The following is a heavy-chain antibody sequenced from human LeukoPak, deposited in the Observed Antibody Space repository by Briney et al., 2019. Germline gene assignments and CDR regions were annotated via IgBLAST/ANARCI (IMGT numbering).Heavy chain of an antibody. D-gene: IGHD1-1*01. J-gene: IGHJ6*02. V-gene: IGHV3-30*04. CDR3: ARDPPAAATGNYYGMDV. CDR1: GFPFSNYD. Sequence: SGGSLRLSCAISGFPFSNYDMHWVRQAPGKGREWVAAISFDGSNENYADFVRGRFTISRDTSKNTLYLQMSSLRGEDAAVYYCARDPPAAATGNYYGMDVWGQGTTGTVSS. CDR2: ISFDGSNE.